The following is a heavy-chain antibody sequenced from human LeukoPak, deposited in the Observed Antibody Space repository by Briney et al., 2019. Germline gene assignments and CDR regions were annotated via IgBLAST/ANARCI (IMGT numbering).Heavy chain of an antibody. CDR3: ARQRDSGGSGYYYYYYGMDV. CDR1: GYSFTSYW. J-gene: IGHJ6*02. CDR2: IYPGDSDT. V-gene: IGHV5-51*01. Sequence: GEPLKISCKGSGYSFTSYWIGWVRQMPGKGLEWMGIIYPGDSDTRYSPSFQGQVTISADKSISTAYLQWSSLKASDTAMYYCARQRDSGGSGYYYYYYGMDVWGQGTTVTVSS. D-gene: IGHD3-22*01.